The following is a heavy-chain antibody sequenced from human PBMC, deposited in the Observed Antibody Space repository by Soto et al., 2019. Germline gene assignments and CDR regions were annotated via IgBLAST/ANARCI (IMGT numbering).Heavy chain of an antibody. CDR2: IKSKINGGTA. D-gene: IGHD1-26*01. V-gene: IGHV3-15*07. J-gene: IGHJ4*02. CDR3: TTDSYSSIIGIRFDY. Sequence: RLSDEVSGLSCRNTWKNWVREVPGKRLEWVGRIKSKINGGTADYAAPVQGRFAVSRDDSKSMVFLQMNSLKTEDTGIYYCTTDSYSSIIGIRFDYWCQGPVVTV. CDR1: GLSCRNTW.